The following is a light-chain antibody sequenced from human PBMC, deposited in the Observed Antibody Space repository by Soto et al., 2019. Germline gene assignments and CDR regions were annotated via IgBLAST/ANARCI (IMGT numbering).Light chain of an antibody. V-gene: IGLV2-14*03. CDR2: DVT. CDR1: PSDIGAYNY. J-gene: IGLJ2*01. Sequence: QSVLTQPASVSGSPGQSITISCSGTPSDIGAYNYVSWYQHHPGKAPEVIIYDVTNRPSGVSSRFSGSKSGTTASLTISGIQAEDEANYYCGSYTITSTLMIFGGGTQLTVL. CDR3: GSYTITSTLMI.